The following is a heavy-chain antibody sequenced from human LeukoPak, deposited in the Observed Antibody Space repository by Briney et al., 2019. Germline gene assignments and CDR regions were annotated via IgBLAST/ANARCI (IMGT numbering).Heavy chain of an antibody. CDR2: INLGGSAK. CDR3: AAWGLHNY. D-gene: IGHD7-27*01. CDR1: GFAFNDYW. V-gene: IGHV3-7*01. J-gene: IGHJ4*02. Sequence: PGGSLRLSCSASGFAFNDYWMNWVRQAPGKGPEWVANINLGGSAKLYVDSVKGRCTISRDNAKNSLYLQMNSLRVEDTAVYYCAAWGLHNYWGQGTLVTVSS.